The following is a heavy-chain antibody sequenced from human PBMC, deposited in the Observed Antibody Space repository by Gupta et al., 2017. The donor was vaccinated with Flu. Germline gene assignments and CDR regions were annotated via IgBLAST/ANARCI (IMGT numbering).Heavy chain of an antibody. CDR3: TKDINPGSADV. CDR1: GFNLPDHA. V-gene: IGHV3-9*01. J-gene: IGHJ6*02. Sequence: EVQLVESGGGLVQPGRSLRLYCAASGFNLPDHAMHWVRPAPGKGLEWVSGIGWNSDRIDYADSVRGRFSVSRDNAKNSLDLQMNSLRAEDTALYYCTKDINPGSADVWGQGTTVTVSS. D-gene: IGHD1-14*01. CDR2: IGWNSDRI.